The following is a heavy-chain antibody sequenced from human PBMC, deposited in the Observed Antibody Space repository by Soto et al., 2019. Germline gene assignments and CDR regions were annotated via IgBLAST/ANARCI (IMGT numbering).Heavy chain of an antibody. Sequence: GGSLRLSCAASGFTFSNAWMSWVRQAPGKGLEWVGRIKSKTDGGTTDYAAPVKGRFTISRDDSKNTLYLQMNSLKTEDTAVYYCTTDRFTGGGGSPKGPGDINWFDPWGQGTLVTVSS. V-gene: IGHV3-15*01. D-gene: IGHD2-15*01. J-gene: IGHJ5*02. CDR1: GFTFSNAW. CDR3: TTDRFTGGGGSPKGPGDINWFDP. CDR2: IKSKTDGGTT.